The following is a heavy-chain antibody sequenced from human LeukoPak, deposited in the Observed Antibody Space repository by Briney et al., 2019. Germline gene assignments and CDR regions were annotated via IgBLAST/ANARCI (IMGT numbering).Heavy chain of an antibody. D-gene: IGHD2-2*02. V-gene: IGHV3-30*03. J-gene: IGHJ6*02. CDR2: ISYDGSNK. CDR1: GFTFSSYG. CDR3: AREEMGYQLLYDGGNYYYGMDV. Sequence: GGSLRLSCAASGFTFSSYGMHWVRQAPGKGLEWVAVISYDGSNKYYADSVKGRFTISRDNSKNTLYLQMNGLRAEDTAVYYCAREEMGYQLLYDGGNYYYGMDVWGQGTTVTVSS.